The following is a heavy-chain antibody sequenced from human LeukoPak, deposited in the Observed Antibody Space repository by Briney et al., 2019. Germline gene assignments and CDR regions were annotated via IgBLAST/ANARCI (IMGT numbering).Heavy chain of an antibody. V-gene: IGHV3-23*01. CDR3: AKDAVYRRDYYDSSGYFDY. D-gene: IGHD3-22*01. CDR2: ISGSGGST. J-gene: IGHJ4*02. CDR1: GFTFSSYA. Sequence: GGSLRLSCAASGFTFSSYAMSWVRQAPGKWLESVSAISGSGGSTYYADSVKGRFTISRDNSKNTLYLQMNSLRAEDTAVYYCAKDAVYRRDYYDSSGYFDYWGQGTLVTVSS.